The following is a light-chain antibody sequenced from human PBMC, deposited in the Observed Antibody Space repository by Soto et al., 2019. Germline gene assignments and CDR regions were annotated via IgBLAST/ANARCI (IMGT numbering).Light chain of an antibody. J-gene: IGLJ1*01. CDR2: RNN. Sequence: QSSVTQPPSASGTPGQRVTISCSGSSSNIGSNYVYWYQQLPGTAPKLLIYRNNQRPSGVPDRFSGSKSGTSASLAISGLRSEDEADYYCAAWDDSLSVYVFGTGTKVTVL. CDR3: AAWDDSLSVYV. CDR1: SSNIGSNY. V-gene: IGLV1-47*01.